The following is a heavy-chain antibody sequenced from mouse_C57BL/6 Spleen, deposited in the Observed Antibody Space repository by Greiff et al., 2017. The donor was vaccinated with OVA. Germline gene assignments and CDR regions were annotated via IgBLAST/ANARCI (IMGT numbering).Heavy chain of an antibody. J-gene: IGHJ2*01. CDR2: ISGGGGNT. V-gene: IGHV5-9*01. Sequence: EVKLVESGGGLVKPGGSLKLSCAASGFTFSSYTMSWVRQTPEKRLEWVATISGGGGNTYYPDSVKGRFTISRDNAKNTLYLQMSSLRSEDTALYYCARLGYYGSSYYFDYGGQGTTLTVSS. CDR3: ARLGYYGSSYYFDY. D-gene: IGHD1-1*01. CDR1: GFTFSSYT.